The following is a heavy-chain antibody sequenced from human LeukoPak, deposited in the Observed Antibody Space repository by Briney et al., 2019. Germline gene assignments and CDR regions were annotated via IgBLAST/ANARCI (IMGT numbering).Heavy chain of an antibody. CDR3: AKYRDLRYFDWLAPIFDY. J-gene: IGHJ4*02. V-gene: IGHV3-23*01. Sequence: GGSLRLSCAASGFTFSSYAMSWVRQAPGKGLEWVSAISGSGGSTYYADSVKGRFTISRDNPKNTLYLQMNSLRAEDTAVYYCAKYRDLRYFDWLAPIFDYWGQGTLVTVSS. CDR2: ISGSGGST. D-gene: IGHD3-9*01. CDR1: GFTFSSYA.